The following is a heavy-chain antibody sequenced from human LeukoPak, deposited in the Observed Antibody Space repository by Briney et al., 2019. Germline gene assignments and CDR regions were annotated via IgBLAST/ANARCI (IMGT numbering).Heavy chain of an antibody. CDR1: GGTFSSYA. V-gene: IGHV1-69*04. D-gene: IGHD2-15*01. J-gene: IGHJ4*02. CDR3: ARDGCSGGSCYSYYFDY. Sequence: AASVKVSCKASGGTFSSYAISWVRQAPGQGLEWMGRIIPILGIANYAQKFQGRVTITADKSTSTAYMELSSLRSEDTAVYYCARDGCSGGSCYSYYFDYWGQGTLVTVSS. CDR2: IIPILGIA.